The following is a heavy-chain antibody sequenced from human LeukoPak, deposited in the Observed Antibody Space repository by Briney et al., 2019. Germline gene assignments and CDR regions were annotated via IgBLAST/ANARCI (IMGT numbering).Heavy chain of an antibody. CDR3: ARRAVAAGFDP. Sequence: SETLSLTCTVSGGSISSSSYYWGWIRQPPGKGLEWIGSIYYSRSTYYNPSLKSRVTISVDTSKNQFSLKLSSVTAADTAVYYCARRAVAAGFDPWGQGTLVTVSS. CDR1: GGSISSSSYY. D-gene: IGHD6-19*01. CDR2: IYYSRST. V-gene: IGHV4-39*01. J-gene: IGHJ5*02.